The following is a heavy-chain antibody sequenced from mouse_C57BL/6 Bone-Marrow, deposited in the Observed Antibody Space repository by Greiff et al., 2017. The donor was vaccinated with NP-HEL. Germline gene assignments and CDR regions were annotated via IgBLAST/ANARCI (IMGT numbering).Heavy chain of an antibody. D-gene: IGHD2-5*01. CDR3: GYYSNRYYYAMDY. CDR1: GYTFTSYG. CDR2: IYPRSGNT. J-gene: IGHJ4*01. Sequence: QVQLQQSGAELARPGASVKLFCKASGYTFTSYGISWVKQRTGQGLEWIGEIYPRSGNTYYNEKFKGKATLTADKSSSTAYMELRSLTSEDSAVYFCGYYSNRYYYAMDYWGQGTSVTVSS. V-gene: IGHV1-81*01.